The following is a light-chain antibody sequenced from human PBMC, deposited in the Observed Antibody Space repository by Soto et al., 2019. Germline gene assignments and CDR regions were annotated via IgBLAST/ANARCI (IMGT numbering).Light chain of an antibody. CDR3: SSYGRV. V-gene: IGLV2-8*01. J-gene: IGLJ1*01. CDR2: EVS. Sequence: QTVLTQPPSASGSPGQSVTISCTGTSSDVGGYNYVSWYQQHPGKAPKLMIYEVSKRPSGVPDRFSGSKSGNTASLTVSGLQAEDEADYYCSSYGRVFGTGTKLTVL. CDR1: SSDVGGYNY.